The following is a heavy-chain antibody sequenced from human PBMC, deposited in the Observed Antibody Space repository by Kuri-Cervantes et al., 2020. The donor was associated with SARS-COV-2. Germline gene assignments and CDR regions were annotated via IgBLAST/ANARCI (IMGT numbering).Heavy chain of an antibody. CDR2: MNTSGSA. CDR3: ASALAYYSDSSGFTYYFDY. J-gene: IGHJ4*02. D-gene: IGHD3-22*01. CDR1: GYSISSGYY. V-gene: IGHV4-38-2*01. Sequence: SQTLSLTCAVSGYSISSGYYWGWIRQPPGKGLEWIGDMNTSGSANYNPSLRSRFTISVDTSENQFSLKLTSVTAADTAVYYCASALAYYSDSSGFTYYFDYWGQGTQVTVSS.